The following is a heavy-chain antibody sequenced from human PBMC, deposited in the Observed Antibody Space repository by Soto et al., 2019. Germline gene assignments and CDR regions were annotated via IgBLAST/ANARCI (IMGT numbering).Heavy chain of an antibody. CDR1: GYPVTAYY. D-gene: IGHD3-3*01. CDR2: INPATGAA. Sequence: QLHLVQSGAVVKKPGASVTVSCSASGYPVTAYYMHWVRQAPGRGLEWMGGINPATGAAKYTQTFQCRVPMTRDTSTSTVFMELSGLTSEDTAVFYCARGGGVGVAGSAAFDMWGQGTLVTVSS. J-gene: IGHJ3*02. V-gene: IGHV1-2*02. CDR3: ARGGGVGVAGSAAFDM.